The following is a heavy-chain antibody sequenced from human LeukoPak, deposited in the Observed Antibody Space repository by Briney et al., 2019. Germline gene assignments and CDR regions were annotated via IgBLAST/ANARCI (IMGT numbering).Heavy chain of an antibody. V-gene: IGHV4-39*01. D-gene: IGHD3-9*01. CDR3: ARDNYDILTGYCDY. J-gene: IGHJ4*02. CDR1: GGSISSSSYY. Sequence: SGTLSLTCTVSGGSISSSSYYWGWIRQPPGKGLEWIGSIYYSGSTYYNPSLKSRVTISVDTSKNQFSLKLSSVTAADTAVYYCARDNYDILTGYCDYWGQGTLVTVSS. CDR2: IYYSGST.